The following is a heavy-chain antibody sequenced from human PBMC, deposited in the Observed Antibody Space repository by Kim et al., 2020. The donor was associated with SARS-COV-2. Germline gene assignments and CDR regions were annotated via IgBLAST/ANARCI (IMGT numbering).Heavy chain of an antibody. Sequence: AQKFQSRVTMTEDTSTDTAYMELSSLRSEDTAVYYCATQSMTTVTTSFDYWGQGTLVTVSS. J-gene: IGHJ4*02. D-gene: IGHD4-17*01. V-gene: IGHV1-24*01. CDR3: ATQSMTTVTTSFDY.